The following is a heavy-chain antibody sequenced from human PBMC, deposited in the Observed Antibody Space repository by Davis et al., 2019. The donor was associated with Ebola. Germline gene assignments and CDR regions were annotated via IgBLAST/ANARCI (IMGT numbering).Heavy chain of an antibody. V-gene: IGHV3-48*03. CDR3: ARDNPESVTAAGLHLFDY. CDR2: INFRGTTI. Sequence: GESLKISCVDSGLTFSSSEMNWVRQAPGKGLEWVSYINFRGTTIYYADSVRGRFTISRDNAKNSLYLQMISLRAEDTAVYYCARDNPESVTAAGLHLFDYWGQGALVTVST. J-gene: IGHJ4*02. CDR1: GLTFSSSE. D-gene: IGHD6-13*01.